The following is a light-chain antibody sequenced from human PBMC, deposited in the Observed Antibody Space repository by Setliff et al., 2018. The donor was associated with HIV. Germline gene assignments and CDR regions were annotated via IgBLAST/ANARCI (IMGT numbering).Light chain of an antibody. Sequence: QSALAQPRSVSGSPGQSVTISCTGTSSDVGGYNYVSWYQQHPGKAPKLMIYDVNERPSGVPDRFSGSKSGNTASLTISGLQAEDEADYYCCSYAGSYTYVFGTGTKVTVL. CDR2: DVN. CDR1: SSDVGGYNY. V-gene: IGLV2-11*01. J-gene: IGLJ1*01. CDR3: CSYAGSYTYV.